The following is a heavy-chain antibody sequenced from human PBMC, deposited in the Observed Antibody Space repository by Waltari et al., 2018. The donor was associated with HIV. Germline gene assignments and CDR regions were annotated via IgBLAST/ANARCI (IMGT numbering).Heavy chain of an antibody. D-gene: IGHD2-2*01. CDR2: IYYSGST. CDR1: GGSISRYY. V-gene: IGHV4-59*01. CDR3: ARVKTTSCFDY. J-gene: IGHJ4*02. Sequence: QVQLQESGPGLVKPSETLSLTCTVSGGSISRYYWSWIRQPPGKGLEWIGYIYYSGSTNYNPSLKSRVTISVDTSKNQFSLKLSSVTAADTAVYYCARVKTTSCFDYWGQGTLVTVSS.